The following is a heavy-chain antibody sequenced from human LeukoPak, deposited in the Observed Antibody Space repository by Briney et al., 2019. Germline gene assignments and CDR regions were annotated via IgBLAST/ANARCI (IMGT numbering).Heavy chain of an antibody. D-gene: IGHD3-10*01. CDR3: ARISHTKTRAVVN. J-gene: IGHJ4*02. CDR1: GGSFSGYY. CDR2: IYYSGST. V-gene: IGHV4-59*08. Sequence: SETLSLTCAVYGGSFSGYYWSWIRQPPGKGLEWIGYIYYSGSTNYNPSLKSRVTISVDTSKNQFSLKLSSVTAADTAVYYCARISHTKTRAVVNWGQGIRVTVSS.